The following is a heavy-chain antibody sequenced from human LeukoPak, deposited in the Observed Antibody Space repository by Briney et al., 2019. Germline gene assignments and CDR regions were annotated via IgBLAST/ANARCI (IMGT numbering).Heavy chain of an antibody. D-gene: IGHD1-7*01. Sequence: QPGGSLRLSCTASGFTFGDYAMSWFRQAPGKGLEWVGFIRSKAYGGTTEYAASVKGTFTISRDDSKSIAYLQMNSLKTEDTAVYYCTRGPTSLYNWNWGVFDYWGQGTLVTVSS. CDR1: GFTFGDYA. V-gene: IGHV3-49*03. J-gene: IGHJ4*02. CDR3: TRGPTSLYNWNWGVFDY. CDR2: IRSKAYGGTT.